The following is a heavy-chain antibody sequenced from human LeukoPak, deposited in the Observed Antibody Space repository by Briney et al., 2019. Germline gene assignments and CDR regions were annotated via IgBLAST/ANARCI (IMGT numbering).Heavy chain of an antibody. CDR1: GGSISGYY. Sequence: KPSETLSLTCTVSGGSISGYYWSWIRQPAGKGLEWIGRIYTSGSTNYNPSLKSRVTMSVDTSKNQFSLKLSSVTAADTAVYYCARERREQLLPPYTRLVTYFDYWGQGTLVTVSS. CDR3: ARERREQLLPPYTRLVTYFDY. V-gene: IGHV4-4*07. D-gene: IGHD1-26*01. J-gene: IGHJ4*02. CDR2: IYTSGST.